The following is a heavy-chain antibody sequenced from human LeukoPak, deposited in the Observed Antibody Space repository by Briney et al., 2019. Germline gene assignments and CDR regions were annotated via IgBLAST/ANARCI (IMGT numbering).Heavy chain of an antibody. D-gene: IGHD3-3*01. CDR2: IRYDGSNK. Sequence: GGSLRLSCAASGFTFSSYGMHWVRQAPGKGLEWVAFIRYDGSNKYYADSVKGRFTISRDNSKNTLYLQMNSLRAEDTAVYYCAKDVRFLEWTPGPSWGQGTLVTVSS. CDR3: AKDVRFLEWTPGPS. V-gene: IGHV3-30*02. J-gene: IGHJ4*02. CDR1: GFTFSSYG.